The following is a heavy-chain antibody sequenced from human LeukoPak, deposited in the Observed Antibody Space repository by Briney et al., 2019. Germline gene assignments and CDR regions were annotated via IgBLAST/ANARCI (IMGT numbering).Heavy chain of an antibody. V-gene: IGHV3-30*04. CDR1: GFTFSSYA. D-gene: IGHD3-9*01. CDR2: ISYDGSNK. Sequence: GRSLRLSCAASGFTFSSYAMHWVRQAPGKGLEWVAVISYDGSNKYYADSVKGRFTISRDNSKNTLYLQMNSLRAEDTAVYYCARVKGYYDILTGYFIFDYWGQGTLVTVSS. J-gene: IGHJ4*02. CDR3: ARVKGYYDILTGYFIFDY.